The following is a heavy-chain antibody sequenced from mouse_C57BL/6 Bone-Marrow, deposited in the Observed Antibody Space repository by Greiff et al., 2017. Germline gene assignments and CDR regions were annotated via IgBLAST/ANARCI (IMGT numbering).Heavy chain of an antibody. CDR1: GYTFTDHT. CDR2: IYPRDGST. D-gene: IGHD1-1*01. J-gene: IGHJ2*01. V-gene: IGHV1-78*01. CDR3: ARGGFITTVVAHFDY. Sequence: VQLQQSDAELVKPGASVKISCKVSGYTFTDHTIHWMKQRPEQGLEWIGYIYPRDGSTKYNEKFKGKATLTADKSSSTAYMQLNSLTSEDSAVYFCARGGFITTVVAHFDYWGQGTTLTVSS.